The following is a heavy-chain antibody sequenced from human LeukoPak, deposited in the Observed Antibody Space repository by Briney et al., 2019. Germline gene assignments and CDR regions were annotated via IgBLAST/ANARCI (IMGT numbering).Heavy chain of an antibody. CDR2: ISYDGSNK. V-gene: IGHV3-30*18. J-gene: IGHJ6*02. CDR1: GFTFSSYG. D-gene: IGHD3-10*01. Sequence: GRSLRLSCAASGFTFSSYGMHWVRQAPGKGLEWVAVISYDGSNKYYADSVKGRFTISRDNSKNTLYLQMNSLRAEDTAVYYCAKGDMVRGVSYYYYGMDVWGQGTTVTVSS. CDR3: AKGDMVRGVSYYYYGMDV.